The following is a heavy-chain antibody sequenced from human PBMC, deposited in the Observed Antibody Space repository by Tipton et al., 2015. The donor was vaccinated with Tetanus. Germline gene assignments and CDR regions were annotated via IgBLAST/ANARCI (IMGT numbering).Heavy chain of an antibody. J-gene: IGHJ3*02. Sequence: TLSLTCTVSGGSISSGGYYWSWIRQHPGKGLEWIGYIYYSGSTYYNPSLKSRVTISVDTSKNQFSLKLSSVTAADTAVYYCAAPRPHYDSSLAAAFDIWGQGTMVTVSS. D-gene: IGHD3-22*01. CDR3: AAPRPHYDSSLAAAFDI. CDR1: GGSISSGGYY. V-gene: IGHV4-31*03. CDR2: IYYSGST.